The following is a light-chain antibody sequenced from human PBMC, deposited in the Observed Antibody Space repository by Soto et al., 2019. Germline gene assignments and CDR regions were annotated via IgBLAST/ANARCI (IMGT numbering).Light chain of an antibody. J-gene: IGKJ1*01. V-gene: IGKV1-27*01. Sequence: DLQMTQSPSSLSASVGDRVTITCRASQGISSYLAWYQQKPGKVPKLLIFAASTLQSGVPSRFSGSGSGTDFTLTISSLQPEDAATYYCQKYNSAPWTFGQGTKVEIK. CDR1: QGISSY. CDR2: AAS. CDR3: QKYNSAPWT.